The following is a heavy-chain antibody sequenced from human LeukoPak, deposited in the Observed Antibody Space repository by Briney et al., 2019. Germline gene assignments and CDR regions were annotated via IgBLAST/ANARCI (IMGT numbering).Heavy chain of an antibody. V-gene: IGHV5-51*01. Sequence: GESLKISCKGSGYSFTSYWIGWVRQMPGKGLEWMGIIYPGDSDTRYSPSFQGQVTISADKSISTAYLQWSSLKASDTAMYYCARHRRYYDSSGYYIDYWGQGTLDTVSS. CDR2: IYPGDSDT. D-gene: IGHD3-22*01. J-gene: IGHJ4*02. CDR1: GYSFTSYW. CDR3: ARHRRYYDSSGYYIDY.